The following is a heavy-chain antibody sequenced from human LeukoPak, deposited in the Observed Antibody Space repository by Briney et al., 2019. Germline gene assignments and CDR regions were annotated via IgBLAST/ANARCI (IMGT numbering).Heavy chain of an antibody. D-gene: IGHD3-16*02. CDR2: ISGSGGST. J-gene: IGHJ4*02. CDR1: GFTFSSYA. CDR3: AKRETVWGSYHLDY. V-gene: IGHV3-23*01. Sequence: GGSLRLSCAASGFTFSSYAMSWVRQAPGKGLEWVSIISGSGGSTNYADSVKGRFTISRDNSKNTLYLQMNSLRAEDTAVYYCAKRETVWGSYHLDYWGQGTLVTVSS.